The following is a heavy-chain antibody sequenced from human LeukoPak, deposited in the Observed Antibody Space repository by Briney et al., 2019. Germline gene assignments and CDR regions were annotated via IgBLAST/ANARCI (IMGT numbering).Heavy chain of an antibody. Sequence: PGGSLRPSSAASGFTFSSYAISWVRQAPGKGLEWVSAISGSGGSTYYADSVKGRFTISRDNSKNTLYLQMNSLRAEDTAVYYCAKADPKDYYNLPPHFDYWGQGTLVTVSS. D-gene: IGHD3-10*01. J-gene: IGHJ4*02. CDR3: AKADPKDYYNLPPHFDY. CDR1: GFTFSSYA. CDR2: ISGSGGST. V-gene: IGHV3-23*01.